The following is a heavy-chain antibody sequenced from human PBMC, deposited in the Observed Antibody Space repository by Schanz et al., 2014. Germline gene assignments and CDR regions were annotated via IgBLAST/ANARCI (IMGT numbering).Heavy chain of an antibody. CDR1: GGTFSTYT. CDR3: ARDSGSSSWYPSDY. D-gene: IGHD6-13*01. V-gene: IGHV1-69*04. CDR2: IIPILGIA. Sequence: QVQLVQSGDEVKKPGSSVKVSCKLSGGTFSTYTISWVRQAPGQGLEWMGRIIPILGIANYAQKFQGRVTITADKSTFAACMGVSSLRSEHTALYYCARDSGSSSWYPSDYWGQGTLVTVSS. J-gene: IGHJ4*02.